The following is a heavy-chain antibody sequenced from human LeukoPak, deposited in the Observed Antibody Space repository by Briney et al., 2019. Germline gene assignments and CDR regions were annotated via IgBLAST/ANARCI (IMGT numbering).Heavy chain of an antibody. D-gene: IGHD3-22*01. Sequence: SETLSLTCAVYGGSFSGYYWSWIRQPPGKGLEWIGEINHSGSSKYIPSLKSRVTISVDTSKNQFSLKLSSVTAADTAVYYCARGPYYYDSSGYYYTYWGQGTLVTVSS. CDR2: INHSGSS. V-gene: IGHV4-34*01. J-gene: IGHJ4*02. CDR1: GGSFSGYY. CDR3: ARGPYYYDSSGYYYTY.